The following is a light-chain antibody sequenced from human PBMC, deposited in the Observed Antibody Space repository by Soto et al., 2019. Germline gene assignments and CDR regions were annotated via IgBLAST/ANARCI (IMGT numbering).Light chain of an antibody. J-gene: IGKJ1*01. Sequence: EIVMTQSPFTLSASPGESATLSCRASQSVDNNVAWYQQKPGQAPGLLIVGSFARATGIPDRFSGSGSGTDFTLTISRLEPEDFAVYYCQQYGSSPVTFGQGTKVDIK. CDR2: GSF. CDR1: QSVDNN. V-gene: IGKV3-20*01. CDR3: QQYGSSPVT.